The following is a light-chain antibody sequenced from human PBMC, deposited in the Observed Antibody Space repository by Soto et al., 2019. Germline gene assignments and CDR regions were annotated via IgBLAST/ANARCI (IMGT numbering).Light chain of an antibody. V-gene: IGKV3-11*01. CDR2: DAS. CDR3: QQRSNWPPIT. CDR1: QSVSSY. Sequence: EIVLTQSPATLSFSQVERATLSFSASQSVSSYLAWYQQKPGQAPRLLIYDASNRATGIPARFSGSGSGTDFTLTISSLEPEDFAVYYCQQRSNWPPITFGQGTRLEIK. J-gene: IGKJ5*01.